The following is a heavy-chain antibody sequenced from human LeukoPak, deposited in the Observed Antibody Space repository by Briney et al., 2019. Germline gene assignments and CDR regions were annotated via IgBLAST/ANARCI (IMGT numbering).Heavy chain of an antibody. CDR2: FDPEDGQT. J-gene: IGHJ4*02. D-gene: IGHD1-26*01. CDR3: ATEGGRSYYLY. Sequence: ASVKVSCKASGHTLTELAIHWVRQAPGKGLEWMGGFDPEDGQTIYAQKFQGRVTVTEDTSTDTAYMELSRLGSEDTAVYYCATEGGRSYYLYWGQGTLVTVSS. V-gene: IGHV1-24*01. CDR1: GHTLTELA.